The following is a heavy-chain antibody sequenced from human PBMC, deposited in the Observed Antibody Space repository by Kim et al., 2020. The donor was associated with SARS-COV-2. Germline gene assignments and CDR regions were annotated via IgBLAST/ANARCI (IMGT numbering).Heavy chain of an antibody. CDR2: EGGRI. V-gene: IGHV3-74*01. Sequence: EGGRINYADAGKGRFTISKDEAETTLYLQMNRLRAEDTGVYYCARARFDPWGQGTLVTVSS. J-gene: IGHJ5*02. CDR3: ARARFDP.